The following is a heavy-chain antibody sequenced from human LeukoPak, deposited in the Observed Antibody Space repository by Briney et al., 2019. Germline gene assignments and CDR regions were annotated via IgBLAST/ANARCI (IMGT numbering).Heavy chain of an antibody. V-gene: IGHV3-74*01. CDR3: ARGMLSSAGYHWYYYMDV. J-gene: IGHJ6*03. Sequence: PGGSLRLSCAASGFTFSDYYMSWIRQAPGKGLEWVSRIDDDGTDTHYAVSVKGRFTISRDNAKNTLYLQMNSLRGEDTAVYYCARGMLSSAGYHWYYYMDVWGKGAMVTVSS. D-gene: IGHD3-3*01. CDR2: IDDDGTDT. CDR1: GFTFSDYY.